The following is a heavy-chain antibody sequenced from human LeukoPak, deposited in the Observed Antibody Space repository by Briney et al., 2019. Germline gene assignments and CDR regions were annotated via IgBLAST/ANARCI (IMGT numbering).Heavy chain of an antibody. D-gene: IGHD6-19*01. CDR2: ISVGGSDE. Sequence: PGGSLRLSCVASGFSFNPYEMNWVRQAPGKGLEWISYISVGGSDEDYADSVKGRFSVSRDNAKNSLFLQMNSLRVGDTAVYYCARDVGFNNGWPAWGQGTLVTVSS. CDR3: ARDVGFNNGWPA. V-gene: IGHV3-48*03. CDR1: GFSFNPYE. J-gene: IGHJ5*02.